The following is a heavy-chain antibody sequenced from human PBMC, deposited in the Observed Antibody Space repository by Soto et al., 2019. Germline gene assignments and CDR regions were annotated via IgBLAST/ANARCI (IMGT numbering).Heavy chain of an antibody. Sequence: QVQLVESGGGVVQPGRSLGLSCAASGFTFNTYGMHWVRQAPGKGLEWVAAISYDDVNKYYADSVKGRFTISRDNSKNTLYVQMNSLKPEDTAVYYCARSPQHTRGIHWYFDFWGRGILVAVSS. CDR3: ARSPQHTRGIHWYFDF. J-gene: IGHJ2*01. V-gene: IGHV3-30*03. D-gene: IGHD2-2*01. CDR2: ISYDDVNK. CDR1: GFTFNTYG.